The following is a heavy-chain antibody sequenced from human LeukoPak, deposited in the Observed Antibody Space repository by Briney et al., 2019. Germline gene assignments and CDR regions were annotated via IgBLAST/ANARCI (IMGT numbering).Heavy chain of an antibody. CDR2: INHSGST. J-gene: IGHJ3*02. CDR3: ARGRSSGWSGAFDI. Sequence: SETLSLTCAVYGGXFSGYYCSWIRQPPGKGLEWIGEINHSGSTNYNPSLKSRVTISVDTSKNQFSLKLSSVTAADTAVYYCARGRSSGWSGAFDIWGQGTMVTVSS. V-gene: IGHV4-34*01. CDR1: GGXFSGYY. D-gene: IGHD6-19*01.